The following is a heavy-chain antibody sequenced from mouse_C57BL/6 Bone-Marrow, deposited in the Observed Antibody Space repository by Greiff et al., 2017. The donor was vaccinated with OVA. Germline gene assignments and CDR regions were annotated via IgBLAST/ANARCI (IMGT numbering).Heavy chain of an antibody. D-gene: IGHD2-3*01. CDR1: GYTFTSYW. CDR3: ARHDGYHVGFAY. CDR2: IDPSDSYT. Sequence: VQLQQPGAELVMPGASVKLSCKASGYTFTSYWMHWVKQRPGQGLEWIGEIDPSDSYTNYNQKFKGKSTLTVDKSSSTAYMQLSSLTSEDSAVYYCARHDGYHVGFAYWGQGTLVTVSA. V-gene: IGHV1-69*01. J-gene: IGHJ3*01.